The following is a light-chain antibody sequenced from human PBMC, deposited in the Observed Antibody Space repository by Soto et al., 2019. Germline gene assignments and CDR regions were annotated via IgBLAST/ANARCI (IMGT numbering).Light chain of an antibody. CDR2: AAS. CDR3: QQRYIAPIS. CDR1: QSIGIY. J-gene: IGKJ5*01. V-gene: IGKV1-39*01. Sequence: DIQMTQSPSSLSASVGDRVTITCRASQSIGIYLNWYQQKPGKAPKLLIYAASRLQSGVPSRFSGRGSWTDFSLTIRSLQPEDFATYFCQQRYIAPISFGQGTRLEMK.